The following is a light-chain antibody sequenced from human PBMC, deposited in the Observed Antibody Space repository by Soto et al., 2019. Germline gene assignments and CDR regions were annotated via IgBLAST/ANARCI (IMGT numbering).Light chain of an antibody. CDR1: QSVSSSF. CDR3: QQYGSSPQT. V-gene: IGKV3-20*01. Sequence: EIVLAQSPGTLSLSPGERATFSCRASQSVSSSFLAWYQQKPGQAPRLLIHGASSRATGIPDRFSGSGSGTDFTLTISRLEPEDFAVYYCQQYGSSPQTFGQGTKVDIK. CDR2: GAS. J-gene: IGKJ1*01.